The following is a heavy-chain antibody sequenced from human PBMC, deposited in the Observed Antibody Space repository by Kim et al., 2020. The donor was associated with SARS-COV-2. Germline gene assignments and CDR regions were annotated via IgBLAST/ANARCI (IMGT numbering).Heavy chain of an antibody. CDR3: ARGSSSWDYYYGMDV. D-gene: IGHD6-13*01. Sequence: DSVKGRFTISRDNSKNTLYLQMNSLRAEDTAVYYCARGSSSWDYYYGMDVWGQGTTVTVSS. V-gene: IGHV3-30*01. J-gene: IGHJ6*02.